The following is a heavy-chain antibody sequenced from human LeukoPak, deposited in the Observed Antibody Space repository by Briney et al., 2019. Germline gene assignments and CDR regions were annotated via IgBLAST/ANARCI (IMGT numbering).Heavy chain of an antibody. Sequence: SETLSLTCTVYGGSITVAAYSWSWIRQPPWNGLEWFGYIYYSGSTYYNPSLKSRVTISLDRSKNQFSLKLSSVTAADTAVYFCARGYGDNSGAFDIWGQGTLVTVSS. D-gene: IGHD4-23*01. J-gene: IGHJ3*02. CDR1: GGSITVAAYS. CDR2: IYYSGST. CDR3: ARGYGDNSGAFDI. V-gene: IGHV4-30-2*01.